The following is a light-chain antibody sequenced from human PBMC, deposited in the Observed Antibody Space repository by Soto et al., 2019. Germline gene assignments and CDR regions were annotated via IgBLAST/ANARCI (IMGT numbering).Light chain of an antibody. V-gene: IGKV3-15*01. CDR1: QSVSSS. CDR2: GAS. CDR3: QQYMFWPPYT. J-gene: IGKJ2*01. Sequence: ILLPQSPATLSVSPGERATLSCRASQSVSSSLAWYQQKPGQAPRLLIYGASTRATGIPVRFSGSGSGTEFILTISSLQSEDFSFYYCQQYMFWPPYTFGQGTKGDSK.